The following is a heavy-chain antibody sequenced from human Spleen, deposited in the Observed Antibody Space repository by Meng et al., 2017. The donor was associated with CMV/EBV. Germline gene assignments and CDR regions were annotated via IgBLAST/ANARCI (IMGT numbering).Heavy chain of an antibody. V-gene: IGHV1-69*05. CDR1: GGTLSSYA. CDR3: ARVGRGRSWDFDY. D-gene: IGHD6-13*01. J-gene: IGHJ4*02. Sequence: SENVPCKASGGTLSSYAISWVRQAPGQGLEWMGGIIPIFGTANYAQKFQGRVTITTDESTSTAYMELSRLRSEDTAVYSCARVGRGRSWDFDYWGQGTLVTVSS. CDR2: IIPIFGTA.